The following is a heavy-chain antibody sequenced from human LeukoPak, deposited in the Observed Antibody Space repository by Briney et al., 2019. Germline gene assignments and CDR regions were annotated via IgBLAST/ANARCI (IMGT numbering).Heavy chain of an antibody. CDR3: AREEALGSGSFDY. CDR2: IYYSGST. CDR1: GGSISTYY. V-gene: IGHV4-59*01. D-gene: IGHD1-26*01. Sequence: SETLSLTCTVSGGSISTYYWSWIRQPPGKGLEWIGYIYYSGSTSYNPSLKSRVTISVDTSKNQCSLKLSSVTAADTAVYYCAREEALGSGSFDYWGQGTLVTVSS. J-gene: IGHJ4*02.